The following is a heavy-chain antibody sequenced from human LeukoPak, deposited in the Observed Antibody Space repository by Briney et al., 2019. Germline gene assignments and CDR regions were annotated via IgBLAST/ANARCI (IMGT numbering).Heavy chain of an antibody. CDR1: GGSFSGYY. Sequence: SETLSLTCAVYGGSFSGYYWSWIRQPPGKGLEWIGEINHSGSTNYNPSLKSRVTISVDTSKNQFSLKLSSVTAADTAVYYCARDTDPYYYYYYGMDVWGQGTTVTVSS. CDR2: INHSGST. CDR3: ARDTDPYYYYYYGMDV. D-gene: IGHD2-8*02. V-gene: IGHV4-34*01. J-gene: IGHJ6*02.